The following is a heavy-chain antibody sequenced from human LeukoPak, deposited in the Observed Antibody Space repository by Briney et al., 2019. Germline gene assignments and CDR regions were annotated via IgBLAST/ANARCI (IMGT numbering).Heavy chain of an antibody. Sequence: PGGSLRLSCAASGFTFYDYGMSWVRQAPGKGLEWVSGINWNGGSTGYADSVKGRFTISRDNAKNSLYLQMNSLRAEDTAVYYCASVGIYDYVWGSFRYAPDYWGQGTLVTVSS. J-gene: IGHJ4*02. CDR3: ASVGIYDYVWGSFRYAPDY. CDR1: GFTFYDYG. CDR2: INWNGGST. V-gene: IGHV3-20*04. D-gene: IGHD3-16*02.